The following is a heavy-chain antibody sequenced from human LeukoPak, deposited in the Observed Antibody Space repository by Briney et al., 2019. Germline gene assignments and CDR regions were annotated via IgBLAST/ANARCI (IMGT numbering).Heavy chain of an antibody. CDR3: ATDYGGNTVAFDI. V-gene: IGHV4-59*01. D-gene: IGHD4-23*01. CDR2: IYYSGSP. CDR1: GGSIGTYY. Sequence: PSETLSLTCTVSGGSIGTYYWSWIRQPPGKGLEWIGYIYYSGSPNYNPSLKSRVTTSVDTSKNQFSLKLSSVTAADTAVYYCATDYGGNTVAFDIWGQGTMVTVSS. J-gene: IGHJ3*02.